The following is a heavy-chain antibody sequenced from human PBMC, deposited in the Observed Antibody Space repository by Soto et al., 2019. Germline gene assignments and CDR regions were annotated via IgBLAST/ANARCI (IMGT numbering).Heavy chain of an antibody. CDR3: ARATWVSIAAAGTFDY. V-gene: IGHV4-31*11. J-gene: IGHJ4*02. CDR1: GVFLSSAGYY. D-gene: IGHD6-13*01. CDR2: IYYSGST. Sequence: TRALTSAFSGVFLSSAGYYWIWLLPHRGKGLEWIGYIYYSGSTYYNPSLKSRVTISVDTSKNQFSLKLSSVTAADTAVYYCARATWVSIAAAGTFDYWGQGTLVTVSS.